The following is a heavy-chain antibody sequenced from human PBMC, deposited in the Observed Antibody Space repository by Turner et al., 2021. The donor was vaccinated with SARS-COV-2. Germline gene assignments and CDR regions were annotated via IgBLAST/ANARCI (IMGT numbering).Heavy chain of an antibody. CDR1: GLHFSSYA. D-gene: IGHD3-22*01. V-gene: IGHV3-23*04. J-gene: IGHJ6*02. CDR2: ISGNGDST. Sequence: EVQLVESGGGLVQPGGSLRLSWAASGLHFSSYAMSWVRQAPGKGLEWVSSISGNGDSTYYTDSVKGRFTISRDNSKNTLYLQMHSLRAEDTAVYYCAKDLAAYYDSSGYSYYYGVDVWGQGTTVTVSS. CDR3: AKDLAAYYDSSGYSYYYGVDV.